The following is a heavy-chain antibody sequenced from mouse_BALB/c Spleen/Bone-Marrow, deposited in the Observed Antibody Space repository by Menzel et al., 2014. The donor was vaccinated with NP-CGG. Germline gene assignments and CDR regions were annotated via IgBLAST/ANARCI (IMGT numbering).Heavy chain of an antibody. V-gene: IGHV5-6*02. D-gene: IGHD2-3*01. J-gene: IGHJ4*01. CDR2: ISSGGSYT. CDR3: ARRDGGPMDY. CDR1: GFTFSNYG. Sequence: EVNLVESGGDLVKPGGSLKLSCAASGFTFSNYGMSWVRQTPDKRLEWVATISSGGSYTYYPDSVKGRFTISRDNAKNTLYLQMSSLKPEDTAMYYCARRDGGPMDYWGQGTSVTVSS.